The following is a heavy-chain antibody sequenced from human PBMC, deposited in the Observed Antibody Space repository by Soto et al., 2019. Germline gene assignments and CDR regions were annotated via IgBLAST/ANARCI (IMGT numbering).Heavy chain of an antibody. CDR3: ARDPHYSSSYLFDY. J-gene: IGHJ4*02. D-gene: IGHD6-6*01. V-gene: IGHV3-21*01. CDR1: GFTFSSYS. CDR2: ISSSSSYI. Sequence: EVQLVESGGGLVKPGGSLRLSCAASGFTFSSYSMNWVRQAPGKGLEWVSSISSSSSYIYYADSVKGRFTISRDNAKNSLYLQMNSLRAEDTAVYYWARDPHYSSSYLFDYWGQGTLVTVSS.